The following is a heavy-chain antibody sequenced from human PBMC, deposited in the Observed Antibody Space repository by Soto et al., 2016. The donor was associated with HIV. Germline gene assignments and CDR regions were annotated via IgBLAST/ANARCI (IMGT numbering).Heavy chain of an antibody. CDR1: GLKFNSYW. J-gene: IGHJ4*02. V-gene: IGHV3-74*01. CDR2: ISGDGTSI. D-gene: IGHD1-1*01. CDR3: ARGVRDEYNSAGLYNY. Sequence: DVELVESGGGIIPPGGSLKVSCKASGLKFNSYWMSWVRQVPGKGLVWVSHISGDGTSIDYADSVKGRFIISRDNAKKTVYLQMNSLTVEDTATYYCARGVRDEYNSAGLYNYWGQGTLVTVSS.